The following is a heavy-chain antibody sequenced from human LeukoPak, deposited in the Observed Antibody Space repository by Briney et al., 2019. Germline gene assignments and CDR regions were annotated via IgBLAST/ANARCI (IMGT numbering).Heavy chain of an antibody. CDR1: GFTFSNYA. D-gene: IGHD3-10*01. J-gene: IGHJ4*02. CDR3: AKMDYYGSGSSN. V-gene: IGHV3-23*01. CDR2: ISGGGGTT. Sequence: GGSLRLSCAASGFTFSNYAMHWVRQAPGKGLEWVSAISGGGGTTYYGDSVKGRFTVSRDNSKNTLYLQMNSLRAEDTAVYYCAKMDYYGSGSSNWGQGTLVTVSS.